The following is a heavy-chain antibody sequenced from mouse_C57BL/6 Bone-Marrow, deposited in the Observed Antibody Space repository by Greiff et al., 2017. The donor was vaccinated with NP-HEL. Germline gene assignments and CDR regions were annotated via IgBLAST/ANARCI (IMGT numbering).Heavy chain of an antibody. CDR2: IDPENGDT. J-gene: IGHJ2*01. Sequence: EVQLQQSGAELVRPGASVKLSCTASGFNIKDDYMHWVKQRPEQGLEWIGWIDPENGDTEYASKFQGKATITADTSSNTAYLQLSSLTSEDTAVYYCTTTLIYYYGSSLDYWGQGTTLTVSS. D-gene: IGHD1-1*01. V-gene: IGHV14-4*01. CDR1: GFNIKDDY. CDR3: TTTLIYYYGSSLDY.